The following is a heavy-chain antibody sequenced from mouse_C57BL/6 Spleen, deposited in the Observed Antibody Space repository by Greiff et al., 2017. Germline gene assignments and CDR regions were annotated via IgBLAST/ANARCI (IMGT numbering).Heavy chain of an antibody. D-gene: IGHD2-3*01. CDR3: AREGDGYTLRYFDV. V-gene: IGHV3-6*01. CDR1: GYSITSGYY. Sequence: EVQLQESGPGLVKPSQSLSLTCSVTGYSITSGYYWNWLRQFPGNKLEWMGYISYDGSNNYNPSLKNRISITRDTSKNQFFLKLNSVTTEDTATYYCAREGDGYTLRYFDVWGTGTTVTVSS. J-gene: IGHJ1*03. CDR2: ISYDGSN.